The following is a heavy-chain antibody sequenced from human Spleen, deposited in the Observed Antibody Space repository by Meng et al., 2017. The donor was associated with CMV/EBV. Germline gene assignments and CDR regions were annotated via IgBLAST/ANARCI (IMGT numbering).Heavy chain of an antibody. D-gene: IGHD3-3*01. Sequence: GESLKISCAASGFTFSSYWMHWVRQAPGKGLERVANIKQDGSEKYYVDSVKGRFTISRDNAKNSLYLQMNSLRAEDTAVYYCARDWSGTSGGIDYWGQGTLVTVSS. J-gene: IGHJ4*02. CDR1: GFTFSSYW. CDR3: ARDWSGTSGGIDY. CDR2: IKQDGSEK. V-gene: IGHV3-7*01.